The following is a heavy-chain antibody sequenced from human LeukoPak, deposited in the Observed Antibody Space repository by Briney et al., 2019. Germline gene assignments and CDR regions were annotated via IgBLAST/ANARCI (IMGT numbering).Heavy chain of an antibody. J-gene: IGHJ6*03. CDR1: GGSISSYY. CDR2: IYYSGST. Sequence: SETLSLTCTVSGGSISSYYWSWIRQPPGKGLEWIGYIYYSGSTNYNPSLKSRVTISVDTSKNQFSLKLSSVTAADTAVYYCARVVRGQSLVQAYYYMDVWGKGTTVTVSS. CDR3: ARVVRGQSLVQAYYYMDV. D-gene: IGHD6-19*01. V-gene: IGHV4-59*01.